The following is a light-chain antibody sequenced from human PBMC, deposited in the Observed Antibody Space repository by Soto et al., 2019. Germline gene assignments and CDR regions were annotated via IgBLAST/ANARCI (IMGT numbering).Light chain of an antibody. CDR2: DVS. Sequence: QSALTQPASVSGSPGQSIPISCTGTSSDVGGYNYVSWYQQHPGKAPKLMIYDVSNRPSGVSNRFSGSKSGNTASLTISGLQAEDEADYYCSSYTSSSTPYVFGTGTKVTVL. J-gene: IGLJ1*01. CDR3: SSYTSSSTPYV. V-gene: IGLV2-14*01. CDR1: SSDVGGYNY.